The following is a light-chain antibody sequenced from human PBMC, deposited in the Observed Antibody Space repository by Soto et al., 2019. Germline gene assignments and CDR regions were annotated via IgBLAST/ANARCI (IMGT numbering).Light chain of an antibody. J-gene: IGKJ5*01. CDR3: QQYGNSDPIT. Sequence: EIVLTQSPASLYLSVGERATLSCRASQSVTKNNLNWYQQKPGQAPRLLMYGSSIRATGIPDRFRGSGSETDFTLTISRLEPEDFGQYSCQQYGNSDPITFCQGTRLQIK. CDR1: QSVTKNN. V-gene: IGKV3-20*01. CDR2: GSS.